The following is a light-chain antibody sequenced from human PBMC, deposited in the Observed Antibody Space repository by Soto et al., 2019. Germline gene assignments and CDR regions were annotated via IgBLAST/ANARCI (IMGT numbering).Light chain of an antibody. J-gene: IGLJ2*01. V-gene: IGLV2-14*01. Sequence: QSALTQPASVSGSPGQSITIFCTGSSSDVGGHNYVSWYQQYPGKAPKLMIYEVSDRPSGVSDRFSGSKSGNTASLTISGLQAEDEADYYCSSYTSSSTPYVVFGGGTKLTVL. CDR1: SSDVGGHNY. CDR2: EVS. CDR3: SSYTSSSTPYVV.